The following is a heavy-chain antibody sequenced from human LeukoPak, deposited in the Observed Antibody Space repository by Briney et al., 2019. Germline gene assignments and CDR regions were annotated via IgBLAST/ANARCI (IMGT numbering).Heavy chain of an antibody. V-gene: IGHV4-59*08. CDR2: IYYSGST. J-gene: IGHJ3*02. CDR3: ARHMVRGVIPNAFDI. Sequence: SETLSLTCTVSGGSISSYYWSWIRQPPGKGLEWIGYIYYSGSTNYNPSLKSRVTISVDTSKNQFSLKLSSVTAADTAVYYCARHMVRGVIPNAFDIWGQGTMVTVPS. CDR1: GGSISSYY. D-gene: IGHD3-10*01.